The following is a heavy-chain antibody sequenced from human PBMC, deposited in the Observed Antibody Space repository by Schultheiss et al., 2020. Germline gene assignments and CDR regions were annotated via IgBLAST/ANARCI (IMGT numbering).Heavy chain of an antibody. CDR1: GFTFSSYA. Sequence: GESLKISCAASGFTFSSYAMHWVRQAPGKGLEWVSAISGSGGSTYYADSVKGRLTISRDNAKNSLNLQMNSLRAEDTAVYYCARCFDSSGHYQVEAFDIWGQGTTVTVSS. D-gene: IGHD3-22*01. CDR3: ARCFDSSGHYQVEAFDI. V-gene: IGHV3-23*01. CDR2: ISGSGGST. J-gene: IGHJ3*02.